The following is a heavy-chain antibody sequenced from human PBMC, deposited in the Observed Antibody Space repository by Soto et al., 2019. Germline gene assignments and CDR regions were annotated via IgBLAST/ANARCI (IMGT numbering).Heavy chain of an antibody. CDR1: GGSISSGDYY. D-gene: IGHD3-10*01. CDR2: IYHTGTA. Sequence: QLQELGPRLVKPSETLSLTCTVSGGSISSGDYYWGWVRQPPAKGLEWIGSIYHTGTAYYNPSLNSRCIMSVDRSENQFSLRLNSVTVTDTAVYYCTGERYGSPFIWGQGTLVTVSS. V-gene: IGHV4-39*01. J-gene: IGHJ4*02. CDR3: TGERYGSPFI.